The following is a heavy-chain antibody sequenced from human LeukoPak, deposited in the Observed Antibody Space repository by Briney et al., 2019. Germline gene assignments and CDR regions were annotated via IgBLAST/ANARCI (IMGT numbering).Heavy chain of an antibody. J-gene: IGHJ4*02. CDR2: IKQDGSEK. CDR1: RFTFSNYW. D-gene: IGHD6-6*01. V-gene: IGHV3-7*01. CDR3: AREAESTSCADS. Sequence: PGGSLRLSCAASRFTFSNYWMSWVRQAPGKGLEWVANIKQDGSEKYYVDSVKGRFTISRDNAKNSLYLQMNSLRVDDTAVYYCAREAESTSCADSWGQGTLVTVSS.